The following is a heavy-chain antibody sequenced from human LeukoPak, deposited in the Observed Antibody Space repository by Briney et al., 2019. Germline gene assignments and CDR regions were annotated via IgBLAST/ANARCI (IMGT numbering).Heavy chain of an antibody. J-gene: IGHJ5*02. CDR3: ARVGGYLSWFDP. Sequence: GGSLRLSCAASGFTFSDYYMSWIRQAPGKGLEWVSYISGGGSNIYYADSVKGRFTISRDNAKNSLYLQVNSLRAEDTAVYYCARVGGYLSWFDPWGQGTLVTVSS. CDR2: ISGGGSNI. CDR1: GFTFSDYY. D-gene: IGHD2-15*01. V-gene: IGHV3-11*01.